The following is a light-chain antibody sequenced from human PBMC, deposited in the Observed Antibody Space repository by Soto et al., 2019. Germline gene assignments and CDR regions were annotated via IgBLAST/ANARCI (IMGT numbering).Light chain of an antibody. V-gene: IGLV1-47*01. CDR2: RNN. CDR1: SSNFGSNY. J-gene: IGLJ3*02. CDR3: AAWDDSLRV. Sequence: QSVLTQPPSASGTPGQRVTISCSGSSSNFGSNYVYWYQQLPGTAPKLLIDRNNHRPSGVPDRFSGSKSGTSASLAISGLRSEDEADYYCAAWDDSLRVFGGGTKLTVL.